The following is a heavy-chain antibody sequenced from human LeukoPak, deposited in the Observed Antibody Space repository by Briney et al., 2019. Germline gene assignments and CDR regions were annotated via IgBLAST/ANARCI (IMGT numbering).Heavy chain of an antibody. D-gene: IGHD3-10*01. J-gene: IGHJ5*02. CDR1: GGSISSYY. CDR3: ARHSYGSGSYGP. Sequence: SETLSLTCTVSGGSISSYYWSWIRQPPGKGLEWIGYIYYSGSTNYNPSLKSRVTISVDTSKNQFSLKLSSVTAADTAVYYCARHSYGSGSYGPWGQGTLVTVSS. CDR2: IYYSGST. V-gene: IGHV4-59*08.